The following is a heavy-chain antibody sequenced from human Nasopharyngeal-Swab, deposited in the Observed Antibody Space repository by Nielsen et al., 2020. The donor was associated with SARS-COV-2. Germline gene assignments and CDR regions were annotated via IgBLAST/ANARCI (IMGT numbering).Heavy chain of an antibody. Sequence: GESLKISCAASGFTFSSYAMHWVRQAPGKGLEYVSAISSPGGSTYYANSVKGRFTISRDNSKNTLYLQMGRLRAEDMAVYYCARVDSDGSYYYYYMDVWGKGTTVTVSS. CDR3: ARVDSDGSYYYYYMDV. V-gene: IGHV3-64*01. CDR1: GFTFSSYA. D-gene: IGHD1-26*01. CDR2: ISSPGGST. J-gene: IGHJ6*03.